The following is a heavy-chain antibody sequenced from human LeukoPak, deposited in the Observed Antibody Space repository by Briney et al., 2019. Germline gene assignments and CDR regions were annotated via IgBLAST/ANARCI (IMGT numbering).Heavy chain of an antibody. CDR2: FQYGGNS. D-gene: IGHD2-2*02. Sequence: PSETLSLTCNVSGSSITAFYWSWIRQSPGKGLEWIGSFQYGGNSKYNPSLKSRVAMSVDTSKRQLSLRLTSVTAADTAVYYCARGAYCSSTSCYTYYYYMDVWGKGTTVTVSS. V-gene: IGHV4-59*01. CDR3: ARGAYCSSTSCYTYYYYMDV. J-gene: IGHJ6*03. CDR1: GSSITAFY.